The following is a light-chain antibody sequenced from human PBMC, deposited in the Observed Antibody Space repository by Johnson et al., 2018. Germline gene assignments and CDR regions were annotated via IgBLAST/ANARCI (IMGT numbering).Light chain of an antibody. V-gene: IGLV1-51*02. CDR2: ENN. CDR1: SSNIGNNY. Sequence: QSVLTQPPSVSAAPGQKVTISCSGSSSNIGNNYVSWYQQPPGTAPKLLIYENNKLPSGIPDGSSGPKSGTSATLAITGLQPGDEADYYCGTWDSSLSAGNVFGTGTKVTV. CDR3: GTWDSSLSAGNV. J-gene: IGLJ1*01.